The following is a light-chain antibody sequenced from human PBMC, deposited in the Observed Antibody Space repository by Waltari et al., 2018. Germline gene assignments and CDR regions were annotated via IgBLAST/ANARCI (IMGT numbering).Light chain of an antibody. CDR1: QNISSY. CDR3: QQSYSTPLT. Sequence: DIQMTQSPSSLSASVGDRVTITCRASQNISSYLNWYQQKPGKAPKRRIYAASSLESGVPSRFSGSGSGTDFTLTISSLQPEDFATYYCQQSYSTPLTFGGGTKVEIK. V-gene: IGKV1-39*01. J-gene: IGKJ4*01. CDR2: AAS.